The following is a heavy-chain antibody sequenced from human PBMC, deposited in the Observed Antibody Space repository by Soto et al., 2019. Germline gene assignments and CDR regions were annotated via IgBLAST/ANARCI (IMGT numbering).Heavy chain of an antibody. CDR3: ARDRQYNGHWSFDY. CDR2: IFHGGKT. Sequence: SETLSLTCAVSGASISSDDWWNWVRQPPGKGLEWIGEIFHGGKTIYNPSLESRVTVSVDKSRNQFSLEMRSVTAADTAVYYSARDRQYNGHWSFDYWGQGSLVTVSS. CDR1: GASISSDDW. D-gene: IGHD1-26*01. V-gene: IGHV4-4*02. J-gene: IGHJ4*02.